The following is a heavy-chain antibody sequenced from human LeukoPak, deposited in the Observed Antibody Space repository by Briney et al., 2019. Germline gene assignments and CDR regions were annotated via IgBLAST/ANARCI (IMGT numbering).Heavy chain of an antibody. J-gene: IGHJ4*02. CDR2: IYYSGST. V-gene: IGHV4-59*08. Sequence: SETLSLTCTVSGGSISSYYWSWIRQPPGKGLEWIGYIYYSGSTNYNPSLKSRVTISVDTSKNQSSLKLSSVTAADTAVYYCAIHDYGDYRLDYWGQGTLVTVSS. CDR1: GGSISSYY. CDR3: AIHDYGDYRLDY. D-gene: IGHD4-17*01.